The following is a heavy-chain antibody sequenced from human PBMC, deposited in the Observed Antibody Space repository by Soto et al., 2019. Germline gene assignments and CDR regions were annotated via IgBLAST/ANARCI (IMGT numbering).Heavy chain of an antibody. CDR1: GFTFSSYS. CDR2: ISSSSSYI. D-gene: IGHD5-18*01. V-gene: IGHV3-21*01. J-gene: IGHJ3*02. CDR3: AREWGIQLWLNSDAFDI. Sequence: KPGGSLRLSCAASGFTFSSYSMNWVRQAPGKGLEWVSSISSSSSYIYYADSVKGRFTISRDNAKNSLYLQMNSLRAEDTAVYYCAREWGIQLWLNSDAFDIWGRGTMVTVSS.